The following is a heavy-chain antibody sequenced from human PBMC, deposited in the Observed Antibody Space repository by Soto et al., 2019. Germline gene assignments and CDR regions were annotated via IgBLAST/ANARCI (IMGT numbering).Heavy chain of an antibody. CDR1: GFTFSSYA. D-gene: IGHD4-17*01. CDR2: INGGDGST. Sequence: EVQLLESGGGLAQPGGSLRLSCAASGFTFSSYAMSWVRQAPGKGLEWVSTINGGDGSTYYGDPVKGRFTISRDDSKNTLYLQMNSLRAEDTAVYYCAKIPIMTTVTHYFDYWGQGTLVTVSS. CDR3: AKIPIMTTVTHYFDY. J-gene: IGHJ4*02. V-gene: IGHV3-23*01.